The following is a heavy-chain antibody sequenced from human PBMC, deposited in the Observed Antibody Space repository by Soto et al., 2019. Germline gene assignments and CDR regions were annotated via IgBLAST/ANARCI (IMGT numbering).Heavy chain of an antibody. CDR1: GFTFSNAW. J-gene: IGHJ6*02. CDR3: TTQKQQLALYYYYGMDV. D-gene: IGHD6-13*01. V-gene: IGHV3-15*07. Sequence: GGSLRLSCAASGFTFSNAWMNWVRQAPGKGLEWVGRIKSKTDGGTTDYAAPVKGRFTISRDDSKNTLYLEMNSLKTEDTAVYYCTTQKQQLALYYYYGMDVWGRGTTVTVSS. CDR2: IKSKTDGGTT.